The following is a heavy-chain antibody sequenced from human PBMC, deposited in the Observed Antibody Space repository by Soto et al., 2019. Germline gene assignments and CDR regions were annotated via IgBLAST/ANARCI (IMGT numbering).Heavy chain of an antibody. CDR2: IYYSGST. J-gene: IGHJ4*02. Sequence: TLSLTCTVSGDSISSGDYYWSWIRQPPGKGLEWIGYIYYSGSTYYNPSLKSRVSIPVDMSKNQFSLKLSSVTAADTAVYYCARTSYYDFWSGYLFDYWGQGTLVTVSS. D-gene: IGHD3-3*01. V-gene: IGHV4-30-4*01. CDR3: ARTSYYDFWSGYLFDY. CDR1: GDSISSGDYY.